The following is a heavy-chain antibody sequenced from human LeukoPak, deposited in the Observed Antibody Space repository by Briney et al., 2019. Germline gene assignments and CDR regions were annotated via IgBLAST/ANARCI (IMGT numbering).Heavy chain of an antibody. J-gene: IGHJ4*02. CDR3: ASAADYYGSGPRGDY. V-gene: IGHV1-69*13. CDR1: GGTFSSYA. CDR2: IIPIFGTA. D-gene: IGHD3-10*01. Sequence: RASVKVSCKASGGTFSSYAISWVRQAPGQGLEWMGGIIPIFGTANYAQKFQGRVTITADESTSTAYMELSSLRSEYTAVYYCASAADYYGSGPRGDYWGQGTLVTVSS.